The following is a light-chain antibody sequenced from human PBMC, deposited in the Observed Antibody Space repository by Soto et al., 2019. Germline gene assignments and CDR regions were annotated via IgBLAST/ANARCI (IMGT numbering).Light chain of an antibody. J-gene: IGLJ2*01. CDR3: ISYTNRNTLV. V-gene: IGLV2-14*01. CDR2: EVS. CDR1: SSDVGGFNF. Sequence: QSALTQPASVSGSPGQSITISCTGTSSDVGGFNFVSWYQQYPGKAPQRIISEVSRRPSGISHRFSGSKSGNTASLSISGLQADDEAHYYCISYTNRNTLVFGGGTKLTVL.